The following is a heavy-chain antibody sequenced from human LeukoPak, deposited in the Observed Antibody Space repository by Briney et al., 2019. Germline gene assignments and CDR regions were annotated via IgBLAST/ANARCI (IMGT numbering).Heavy chain of an antibody. CDR2: ISGSDGST. V-gene: IGHV3-23*01. CDR3: ARGDLHYYYSPRRGFDI. D-gene: IGHD3-10*01. CDR1: GFTFSSYG. Sequence: GGSLRLSCAASGFTFSSYGMSWVRQAPGKGLEWVSGISGSDGSTYYADSVKGRFTISRDNSKNTLYLQMNSLRAEDTAVYYCARGDLHYYYSPRRGFDIWGQGTMVTVSS. J-gene: IGHJ3*02.